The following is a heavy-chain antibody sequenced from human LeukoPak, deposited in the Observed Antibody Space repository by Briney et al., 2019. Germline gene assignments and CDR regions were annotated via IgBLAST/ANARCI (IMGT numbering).Heavy chain of an antibody. D-gene: IGHD3-3*01. Sequence: GGSLRLSCAASGFTFSSYWMHWVRQAPGKGLVWVSRINSDGSSTSYADSVKVRFTISRDNAKNTLYLQMNSLRAEDTAVYYCARDAGVLRPNWCDPWGQGTLVTVSS. J-gene: IGHJ5*02. CDR2: INSDGSST. CDR3: ARDAGVLRPNWCDP. CDR1: GFTFSSYW. V-gene: IGHV3-74*01.